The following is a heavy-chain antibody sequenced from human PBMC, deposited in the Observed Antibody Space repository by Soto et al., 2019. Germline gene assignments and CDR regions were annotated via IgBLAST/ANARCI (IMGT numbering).Heavy chain of an antibody. CDR1: GFTFSSYD. J-gene: IGHJ3*01. Sequence: EVQLVESGGNLVQPGGSLRLSCAASGFTFSSYDMHWVRQYTGKGLEWVSAIGTAGDTYYPDSVKGRFTISRENAKNSLYRQMNSRRAGDTAVYYCARGDNSGWSAFDVWGQGTRVTVSS. D-gene: IGHD6-19*01. V-gene: IGHV3-13*01. CDR3: ARGDNSGWSAFDV. CDR2: IGTAGDT.